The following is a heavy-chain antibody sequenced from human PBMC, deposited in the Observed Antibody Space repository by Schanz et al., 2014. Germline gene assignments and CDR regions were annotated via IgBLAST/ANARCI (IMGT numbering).Heavy chain of an antibody. D-gene: IGHD5-12*01. V-gene: IGHV3-30*02. J-gene: IGHJ3*02. CDR2: IRYDGSNK. CDR3: ARGGRGGYPGRAFDI. Sequence: VRLVESGGGLVEPGGSLRLSCSGSGFTFSEVYMSWVRQAPGKGLEWVAFIRYDGSNKYYADSVKGRFTISRDNSRDRVYLQMNSLRGEDPAVYYCARGGRGGYPGRAFDIGGQGTMVTASS. CDR1: GFTFSEVY.